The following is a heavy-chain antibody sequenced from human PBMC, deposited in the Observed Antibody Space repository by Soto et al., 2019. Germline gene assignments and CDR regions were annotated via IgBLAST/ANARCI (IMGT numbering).Heavy chain of an antibody. CDR3: AITLDRIVVAPDY. D-gene: IGHD3-22*01. CDR1: GGSISSVDYY. V-gene: IGHV4-30-4*01. Sequence: QVQLQESGPGLVKPSQTLALTCTVSGGSISSVDYYWSWILQPPGKGLVWIGYIYYSGSTYYNPSLKSRVTISVDTSTNQFSLKLSSVTAADTAVYYCAITLDRIVVAPDYWGQGTLVTVSS. CDR2: IYYSGST. J-gene: IGHJ4*02.